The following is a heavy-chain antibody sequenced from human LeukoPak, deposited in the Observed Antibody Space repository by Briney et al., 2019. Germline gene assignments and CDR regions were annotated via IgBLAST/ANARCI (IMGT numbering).Heavy chain of an antibody. Sequence: GGSLRLSCAASGFTFSSYSMNWVRQAPGKGLEWVSSISSSRSYIFYAGSVKGRFTISRDNAKNSLYLQMNSLRAEDTAVYYCARRLASGWYGMDVWGQGTTVTVSS. CDR3: ARRLASGWYGMDV. D-gene: IGHD6-19*01. CDR2: ISSSRSYI. CDR1: GFTFSSYS. J-gene: IGHJ6*02. V-gene: IGHV3-21*01.